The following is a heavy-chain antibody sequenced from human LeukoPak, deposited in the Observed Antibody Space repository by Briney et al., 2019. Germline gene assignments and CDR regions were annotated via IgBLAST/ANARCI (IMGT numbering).Heavy chain of an antibody. CDR1: GGSISSYY. J-gene: IGHJ4*02. Sequence: SEPLSLTFTVSGGSISSYYWSWIRQAAGKGLEWIGRIYTSGSTNYNPSLKSRVTMSVDTSKNQFSLKLSSVTAADTAVYFCARDPCNSTSCHRRYGLDQWGQGTLVTVSS. CDR3: ARDPCNSTSCHRRYGLDQ. D-gene: IGHD2-2*01. V-gene: IGHV4-4*07. CDR2: IYTSGST.